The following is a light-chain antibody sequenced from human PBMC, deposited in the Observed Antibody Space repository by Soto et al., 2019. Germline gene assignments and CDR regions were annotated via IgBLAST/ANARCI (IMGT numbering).Light chain of an antibody. CDR1: QSINIW. Sequence: DINMTQSPSTLSASVGDRVTITCRASQSINIWLAWYQQKPGKAPKLLIYDASSLESGVPSRFSGSGSGTEFTLTINSLQPDDFATYYCQQYSSYSYTFGQGTKLEIK. CDR3: QQYSSYSYT. J-gene: IGKJ2*01. V-gene: IGKV1-5*01. CDR2: DAS.